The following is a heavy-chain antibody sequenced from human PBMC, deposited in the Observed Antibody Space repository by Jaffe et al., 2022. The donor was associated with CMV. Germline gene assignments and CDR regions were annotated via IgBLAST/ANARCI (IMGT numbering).Heavy chain of an antibody. J-gene: IGHJ5*01. V-gene: IGHV3-48*02. CDR2: ISGFTKTL. Sequence: EVRLVESGGSLVQPGGSLRLSCVASGFTFSTYSMNWVRQAPGKGLEWVAYISGFTKTLYYADSVKGRFTISRDNPRNSLYLQMNSLTDEDTAVYYCARAYCSGTSCYTGVWFDSWGQGTLVTVSS. D-gene: IGHD2-2*02. CDR3: ARAYCSGTSCYTGVWFDS. CDR1: GFTFSTYS.